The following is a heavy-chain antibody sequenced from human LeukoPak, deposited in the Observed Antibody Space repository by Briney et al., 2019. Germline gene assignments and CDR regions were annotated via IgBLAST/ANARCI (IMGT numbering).Heavy chain of an antibody. CDR2: ISGSGGST. CDR3: AKDGLAVAGGGPDY. J-gene: IGHJ4*02. D-gene: IGHD6-19*01. CDR1: GFTFSSYA. Sequence: GGSLRLSCAASGFTFSSYAMSWVRQAPGKGLEWVSAISGSGGSTYYADSEKGRFTISRDNSKNTLYLQMNSLRAEDTAVYYCAKDGLAVAGGGPDYWGQGTLVTVSS. V-gene: IGHV3-23*01.